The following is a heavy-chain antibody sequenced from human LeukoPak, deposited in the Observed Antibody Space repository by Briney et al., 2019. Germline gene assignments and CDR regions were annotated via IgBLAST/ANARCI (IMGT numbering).Heavy chain of an antibody. CDR3: AKALLSQRYYFDY. CDR2: ISGPGGST. D-gene: IGHD2/OR15-2a*01. CDR1: GFTFSSYA. Sequence: AGSLRLSCAASGFTFSSYAMSWVRQAPGKGLEWVSAISGPGGSTYYADSVKGRFTISRDNSKNTLYLQMNSLRAEDTAVYYCAKALLSQRYYFDYWGQGTLVTASS. V-gene: IGHV3-23*01. J-gene: IGHJ4*02.